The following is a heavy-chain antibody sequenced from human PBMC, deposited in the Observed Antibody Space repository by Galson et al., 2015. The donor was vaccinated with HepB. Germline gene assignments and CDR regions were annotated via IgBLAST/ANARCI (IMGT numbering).Heavy chain of an antibody. Sequence: SLRLDCEASGFTFSNYWMHWVRHAPGEGLVWVSSYKFDGTSTRFADSVKGRILVSKNNAETTLFLQMNNLRAEDTAVYYCAREFAFGCGSYSHWGQGTLVTVSS. V-gene: IGHV3-74*01. CDR1: GFTFSNYW. D-gene: IGHD6-19*01. J-gene: IGHJ4*02. CDR2: YKFDGTST. CDR3: AREFAFGCGSYSH.